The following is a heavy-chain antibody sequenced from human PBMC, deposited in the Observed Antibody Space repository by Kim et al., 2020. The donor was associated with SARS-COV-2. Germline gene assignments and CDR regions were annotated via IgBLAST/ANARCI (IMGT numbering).Heavy chain of an antibody. CDR2: IRSSSSYI. CDR3: ARVHGSGIIGQNWLDP. D-gene: IGHD1-20*01. J-gene: IGHJ5*02. CDR1: GFTFSSYS. V-gene: IGHV3-21*01. Sequence: GGSLRLSCAASGFTFSSYSMNWVRQAPGKGLEWVSYIRSSSSYIYYADSVKGRFTISRDNAKNSLYLQMNSLRAEDTAVYYCARVHGSGIIGQNWLDPWGQGTLVTVSS.